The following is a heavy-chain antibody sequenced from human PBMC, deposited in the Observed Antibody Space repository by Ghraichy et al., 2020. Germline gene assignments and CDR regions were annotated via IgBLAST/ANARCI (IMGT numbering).Heavy chain of an antibody. CDR3: AREADYGSGSYYVGRFDY. V-gene: IGHV3-33*01. D-gene: IGHD3-10*01. CDR1: GFTFSSYG. Sequence: LSLTCAASGFTFSSYGMHWVRQAPGKGLEWVAVIWYDGSNKYYADSVKGRFTISRDNSKNTLYLQMNSLRAEDTAVYYCAREADYGSGSYYVGRFDYWGQGTLVTVSS. J-gene: IGHJ4*02. CDR2: IWYDGSNK.